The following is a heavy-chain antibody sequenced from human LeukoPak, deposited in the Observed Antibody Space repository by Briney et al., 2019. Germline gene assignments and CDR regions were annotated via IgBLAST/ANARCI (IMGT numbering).Heavy chain of an antibody. CDR3: ATDLGLTIIRGVIVH. CDR1: GGSISSSSYY. V-gene: IGHV4-39*07. J-gene: IGHJ4*02. D-gene: IGHD3-10*01. CDR2: IYYSGST. Sequence: SETLSLTCTVSGGSISSSSYYWGWIRQPPGKGLEWIGSIYYSGSTYYNPSLKSRVTISVDTSKNQFSLKLSSVTAADTAVYYCATDLGLTIIRGVIVHWGQGALVTVSS.